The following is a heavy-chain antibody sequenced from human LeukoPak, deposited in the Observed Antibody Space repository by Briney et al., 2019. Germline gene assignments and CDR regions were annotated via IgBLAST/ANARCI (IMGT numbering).Heavy chain of an antibody. V-gene: IGHV3-7*01. D-gene: IGHD1-7*01. CDR1: GFTFSSYW. J-gene: IGHJ6*03. CDR2: IKQDGSEK. CDR3: ARVRLELRSDYVDV. Sequence: GGSLRLSCAASGFTFSSYWMSWVRQAPGKGLEWVANIKQDGSEKYYVDSVKGRFTISRDNAKNSLYLQMNSLRAEDTAVYYCARVRLELRSDYVDVWGKGTTVTVSS.